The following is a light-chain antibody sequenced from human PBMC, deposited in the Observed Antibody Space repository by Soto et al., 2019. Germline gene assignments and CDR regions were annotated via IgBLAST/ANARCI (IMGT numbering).Light chain of an antibody. CDR3: QQYGSSLIT. J-gene: IGKJ5*01. CDR2: DAS. V-gene: IGKV1-5*01. CDR1: QGISSY. Sequence: QMTQSPSTLSASVGDRVTITCRASQGISSYLAWYQQKPGKAPKLLIYDASSLESGVPSRFSGSGSGTEFTLTISSLQPDDFAVYYCQQYGSSLITFGQGTRLEIK.